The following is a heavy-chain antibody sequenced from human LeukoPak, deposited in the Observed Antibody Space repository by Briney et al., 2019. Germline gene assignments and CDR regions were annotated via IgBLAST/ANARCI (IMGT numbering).Heavy chain of an antibody. CDR1: GFTFSSYG. Sequence: GGSLRLSCAASGFTFSSYGMHWVRQAPGKGLEWVAVIWYDGSNKYYADSVKGRFTISRDNSKNTLYLQMNSLRAEDTAVYYCARDVYSSSRGNYYGMDVWGRGTTVTVSS. J-gene: IGHJ6*02. V-gene: IGHV3-33*01. CDR3: ARDVYSSSRGNYYGMDV. D-gene: IGHD6-13*01. CDR2: IWYDGSNK.